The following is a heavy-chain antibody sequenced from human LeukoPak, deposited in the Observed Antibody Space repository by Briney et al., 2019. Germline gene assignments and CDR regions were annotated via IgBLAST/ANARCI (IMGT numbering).Heavy chain of an antibody. V-gene: IGHV4-34*01. D-gene: IGHD5-24*01. CDR1: GGSFSGYY. J-gene: IGHJ4*02. CDR2: INHSGST. CDR3: ARRRWLQLRPFDY. Sequence: PSETLSLTCAVYGGSFSGYYWSWIRQPPGKGLEWIGEINHSGSTNYNPSLKSRVTISVDTSKNQFSLKLSSVTAADTAVYYCARRRWLQLRPFDYWGQGTLVTVSS.